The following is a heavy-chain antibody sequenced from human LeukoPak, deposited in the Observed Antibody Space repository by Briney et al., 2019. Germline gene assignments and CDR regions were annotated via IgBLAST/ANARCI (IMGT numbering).Heavy chain of an antibody. V-gene: IGHV3-23*01. J-gene: IGHJ4*02. Sequence: GGSLRLSCAASGFTFSIYAMNWVRQAPGKGLEWVSVIGGSADSADYADSVKGRFTISRDNSKNTFHLQMNSLRAEDTAVYYCARRAGDYSHPYDYWGQGTLVTVSS. CDR1: GFTFSIYA. D-gene: IGHD3-22*01. CDR3: ARRAGDYSHPYDY. CDR2: IGGSADSA.